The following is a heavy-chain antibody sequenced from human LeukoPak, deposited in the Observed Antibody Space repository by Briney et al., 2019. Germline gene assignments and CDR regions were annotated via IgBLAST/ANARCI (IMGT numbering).Heavy chain of an antibody. V-gene: IGHV2-5*02. Sequence: ESGPTLVNPTETLTLTCTFSGFSLSCSGMGVGWIRQPPGKALEWLAIIYWDDDKRYRPSLRSRLTLTKDTSNHVVLTLTKVDPVDTATYYCARRGESTVARGYFDFWGQGTLVTVSS. D-gene: IGHD2-21*01. CDR1: GFSLSCSGMG. CDR3: ARRGESTVARGYFDF. CDR2: IYWDDDK. J-gene: IGHJ4*02.